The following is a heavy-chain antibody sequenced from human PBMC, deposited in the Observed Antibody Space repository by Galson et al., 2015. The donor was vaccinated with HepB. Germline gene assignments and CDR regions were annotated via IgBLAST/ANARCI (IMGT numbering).Heavy chain of an antibody. CDR3: TKGRGWYTGFDS. V-gene: IGHV3-23*01. J-gene: IGHJ4*02. CDR2: ISGDTYGT. CDR1: GFIFSNYA. D-gene: IGHD6-19*01. Sequence: SLRLSCAGSGFIFSNYALSWVRQAPGKGLQWVSGISGDTYGTYYADSVKGRFTISRDNSNNRLYLQMTSVRADDTATHYCTKGRGWYTGFDSWGQGALVTVSS.